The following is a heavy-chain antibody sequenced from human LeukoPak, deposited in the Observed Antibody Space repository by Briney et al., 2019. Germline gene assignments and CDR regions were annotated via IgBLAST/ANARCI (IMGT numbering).Heavy chain of an antibody. J-gene: IGHJ4*02. CDR2: IYSGGDT. D-gene: IGHD6-13*01. CDR1: GFTASSNY. V-gene: IGHV3-66*02. Sequence: PGGSLRLSCAASGFTASSNYMNWVRQAPRKGLEWVSIIYSGGDTYYADCVKGRFTISRAHSKHPLYFKMKSLRAEDTAWFSCTRCPGSTWYSDYWGQGTLVTVSS. CDR3: TRCPGSTWYSDY.